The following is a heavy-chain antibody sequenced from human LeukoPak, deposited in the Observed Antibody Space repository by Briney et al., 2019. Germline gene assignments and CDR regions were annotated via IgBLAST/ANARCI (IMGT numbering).Heavy chain of an antibody. V-gene: IGHV3-30*18. CDR2: VSPDGGTT. CDR3: AKAGTAVVTRFFDY. J-gene: IGHJ4*02. D-gene: IGHD4-23*01. CDR1: GFTFSDYS. Sequence: PGGCLRLSCAASGFTFSDYSMHWVRQAPGKGLEWVAVVSPDGGTTSYADSVKGRFTISRDNSMSKVFLQMNSLRPEDTAEYYCAKAGTAVVTRFFDYWGQGILVTVSS.